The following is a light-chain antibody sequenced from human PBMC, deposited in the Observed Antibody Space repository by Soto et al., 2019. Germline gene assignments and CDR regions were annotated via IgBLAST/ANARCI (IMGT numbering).Light chain of an antibody. V-gene: IGLV1-40*01. CDR2: GNS. CDR3: QSYDSSLSGWV. CDR1: SSNIGAGYD. Sequence: VVTQPPSVSGAPGQRVTISCTGSSSNIGAGYDVHWYQQLPGTAPKLLIYGNSNRPSGVPDRFSGSKSGTSASLAITGLQAEDEADYYCQSYDSSLSGWVFSGGTKLTVL. J-gene: IGLJ2*01.